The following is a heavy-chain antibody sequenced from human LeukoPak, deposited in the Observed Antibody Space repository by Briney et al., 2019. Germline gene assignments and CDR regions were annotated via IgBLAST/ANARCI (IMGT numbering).Heavy chain of an antibody. Sequence: SETLSLTCTVSGGSISSSSYYWGWIRQPPGKGLEWIGSIYYSGSTYYNPSLKSRVTISVDTSKNQFSLKLSSVTAADTAVYYCARGIGGYFEFWPQGTLVTVSS. CDR2: IYYSGST. CDR3: ARGIGGYFEF. J-gene: IGHJ4*02. D-gene: IGHD2-15*01. V-gene: IGHV4-39*07. CDR1: GGSISSSSYY.